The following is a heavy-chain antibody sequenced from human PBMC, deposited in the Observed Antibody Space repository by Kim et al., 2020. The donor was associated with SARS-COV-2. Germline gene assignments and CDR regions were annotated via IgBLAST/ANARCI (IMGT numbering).Heavy chain of an antibody. V-gene: IGHV3-11*06. CDR3: ARGAQSRWEMLDY. Sequence: DSGRGRFTISRDDAKKSLYLQMNSLRDDDTALYYCARGAQSRWEMLDYWGQGTLVIASS. J-gene: IGHJ4*02. D-gene: IGHD6-13*01.